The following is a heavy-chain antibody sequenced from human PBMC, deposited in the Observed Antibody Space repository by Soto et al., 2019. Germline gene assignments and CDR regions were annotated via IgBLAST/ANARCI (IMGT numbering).Heavy chain of an antibody. CDR2: IYYSGST. V-gene: IGHV4-59*01. CDR1: GESFSGYY. D-gene: IGHD5-12*01. CDR3: ARSIVATPIEGSYYMDV. J-gene: IGHJ6*03. Sequence: SETLSLTCVVDGESFSGYYWSWIRQPPGKGLEWIGYIYYSGSTNYNPSLKSRVTISVDTSKNQFSLKLSSVTAADTAVYYCARSIVATPIEGSYYMDVWGKGTTVTVSS.